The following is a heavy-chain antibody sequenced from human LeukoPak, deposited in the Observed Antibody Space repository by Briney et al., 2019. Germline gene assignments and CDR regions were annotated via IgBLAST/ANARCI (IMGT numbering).Heavy chain of an antibody. J-gene: IGHJ5*02. V-gene: IGHV3-23*01. CDR3: ASIVVVVAARFDP. Sequence: GGSLRLSCAASGFTFSGSAMHWVRQAPGKGLEWVSAISGSGGSTYYADSVKGRFTISRDNSKNTLYLQMNSLRAEDTAVYYCASIVVVVAARFDPWGQGTLVTVSS. CDR2: ISGSGGST. D-gene: IGHD2-15*01. CDR1: GFTFSGSA.